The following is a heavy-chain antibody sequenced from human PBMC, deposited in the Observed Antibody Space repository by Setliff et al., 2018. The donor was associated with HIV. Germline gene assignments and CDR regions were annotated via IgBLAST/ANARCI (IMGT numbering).Heavy chain of an antibody. Sequence: SETLSLTCAVSRRAFSAFYWGWIRQPPGGGLEWLGEINPGGSPNYNPSLKSRLTISADTSENHFSLELRPVTAADTAMYFCTTGEHYGSGSFLSWGQGTPVTVSS. CDR3: TTGEHYGSGSFLS. CDR1: RRAFSAFY. CDR2: INPGGSP. D-gene: IGHD3-10*01. J-gene: IGHJ4*02. V-gene: IGHV4-34*01.